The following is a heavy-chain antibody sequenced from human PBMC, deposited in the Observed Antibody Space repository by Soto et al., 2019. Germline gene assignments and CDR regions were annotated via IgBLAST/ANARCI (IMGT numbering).Heavy chain of an antibody. V-gene: IGHV3-48*03. CDR1: GFTFIDFE. CDR3: TRGRPYCSGTRCKGMDV. J-gene: IGHJ6*02. D-gene: IGHD2-2*01. CDR2: ISTSASTI. Sequence: PGGSLRLSCAGSGFTFIDFEMHWVRQAPGKGLEWLSYISTSASTIYYADSVKGRFIISRENAKNSLSLQMNGLRAEDTAIYYCTRGRPYCSGTRCKGMDVWGQGTTVTVS.